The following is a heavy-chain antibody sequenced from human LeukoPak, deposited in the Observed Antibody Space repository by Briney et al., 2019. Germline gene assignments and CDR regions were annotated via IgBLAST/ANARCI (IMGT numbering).Heavy chain of an antibody. Sequence: GESLKISCKGSGYSFTSYWIGWVRQMPGKGLEWMGIIYPGDSDTRYSPSFQGQVTISADKSISTAYLQWSSLKASDTAMYYCALSGAYYYDSSGDRTPFDYWGQGTLVTVSS. V-gene: IGHV5-51*01. D-gene: IGHD3-22*01. CDR1: GYSFTSYW. CDR3: ALSGAYYYDSSGDRTPFDY. CDR2: IYPGDSDT. J-gene: IGHJ4*02.